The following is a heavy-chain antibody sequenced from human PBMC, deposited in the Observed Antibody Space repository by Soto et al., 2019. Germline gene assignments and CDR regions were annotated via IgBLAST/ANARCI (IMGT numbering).Heavy chain of an antibody. Sequence: SETLSLTCTVSGGSISSSSYYWGWIRQPPGKGLEWIGSIYYSGSTYYNPSLKSRVTISVDTSKNQFSLKLSSVTAADTAVYYCAGHILTGYYTSGSNWFDPWGQGALVTVSS. CDR2: IYYSGST. J-gene: IGHJ5*02. D-gene: IGHD3-9*01. CDR3: AGHILTGYYTSGSNWFDP. V-gene: IGHV4-39*01. CDR1: GGSISSSSYY.